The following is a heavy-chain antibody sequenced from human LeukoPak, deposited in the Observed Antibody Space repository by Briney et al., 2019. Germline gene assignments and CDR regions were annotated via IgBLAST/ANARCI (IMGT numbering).Heavy chain of an antibody. CDR1: GFSVSDYH. V-gene: IGHV3-53*01. Sequence: PGGSLRLSCAASGFSVSDYHMNWVRQAPGKGLEWVSVIYSGGSTDYADSVKGRLTISRDNSENTVYIEVNTLRAEDTAVYYCARDPSYGDYTRFDFWGQGALVTISS. CDR2: IYSGGST. CDR3: ARDPSYGDYTRFDF. D-gene: IGHD4-17*01. J-gene: IGHJ4*02.